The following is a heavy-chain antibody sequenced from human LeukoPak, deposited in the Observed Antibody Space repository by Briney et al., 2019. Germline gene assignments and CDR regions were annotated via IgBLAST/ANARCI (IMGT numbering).Heavy chain of an antibody. CDR1: GFTFSSYA. Sequence: GGSLRLSCAASGFTFSSYAMSWVRQAPGKGLEWVSAISGSGGSTYCADSVKGRFTISRDNSKNTLYLQMNSLRAEDTAVYYCAKDRKVVPAAIPALDYWGQGTLVTVSS. V-gene: IGHV3-23*01. CDR3: AKDRKVVPAAIPALDY. J-gene: IGHJ4*02. D-gene: IGHD2-2*02. CDR2: ISGSGGST.